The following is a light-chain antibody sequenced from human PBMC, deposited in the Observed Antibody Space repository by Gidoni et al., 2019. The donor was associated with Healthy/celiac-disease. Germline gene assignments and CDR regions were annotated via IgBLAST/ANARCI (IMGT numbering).Light chain of an antibody. CDR3: GTWDSSLSEGV. V-gene: IGLV1-51*01. Sequence: SVLTQPPSVSAAPGQKVTISCSGSSSNIGNNYVSWYQQLPGTAPKLLIYDNNKRPSGIPDRFSGSKSGTSATLVITGLQTGDEADYYCGTWDSSLSEGVFGTGTKVTVL. CDR1: SSNIGNNY. CDR2: DNN. J-gene: IGLJ1*01.